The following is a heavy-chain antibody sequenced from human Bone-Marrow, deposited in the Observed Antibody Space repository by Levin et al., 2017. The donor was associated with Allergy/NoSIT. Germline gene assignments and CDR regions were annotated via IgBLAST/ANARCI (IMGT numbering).Heavy chain of an antibody. CDR3: ARGLTYCGADCDATACKL. D-gene: IGHD2-21*02. J-gene: IGHJ3*01. Sequence: ASVKVSCKASGGTFSSYVFSWVRQAPGQGLEWMGGIIPIYVTPKYAKRFQDRVTITAAMSTKTAYMELSSLRSEDTALNYCARGLTYCGADCDATACKLWGQGTMVTVYS. CDR1: GGTFSSYV. V-gene: IGHV1-69*06. CDR2: IIPIYVTP.